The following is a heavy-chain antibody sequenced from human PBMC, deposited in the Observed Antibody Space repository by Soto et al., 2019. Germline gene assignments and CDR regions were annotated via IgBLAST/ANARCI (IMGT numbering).Heavy chain of an antibody. D-gene: IGHD5-12*01. V-gene: IGHV1-69*01. J-gene: IGHJ4*02. CDR2: IIPIFDTP. CDR3: AKRPDIVATIDYFDY. Sequence: QVQLVQSGAEVKKPGSSVKVSCKASGGSFSSYAISWVRQAPGQGLEWMGGIIPIFDTPNYAPNFQGRVTITADESTTTAYMDLSSLRSEDTAVYYCAKRPDIVATIDYFDYWGQGTLVTVSS. CDR1: GGSFSSYA.